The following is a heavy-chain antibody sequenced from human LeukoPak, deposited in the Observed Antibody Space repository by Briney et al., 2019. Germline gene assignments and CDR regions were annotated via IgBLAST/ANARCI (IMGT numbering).Heavy chain of an antibody. CDR2: IIPIFGTA. Sequence: SVKVSCKASGGTFSSYAISWVRQAPGQGLEWMGGIIPIFGTANYAQKFQGRVTITADESTSTAYMELSSLRSEDTAVYYCAREGYYGSGSYFYWGQGTLVTVSS. V-gene: IGHV1-69*13. CDR3: AREGYYGSGSYFY. J-gene: IGHJ4*02. D-gene: IGHD3-10*01. CDR1: GGTFSSYA.